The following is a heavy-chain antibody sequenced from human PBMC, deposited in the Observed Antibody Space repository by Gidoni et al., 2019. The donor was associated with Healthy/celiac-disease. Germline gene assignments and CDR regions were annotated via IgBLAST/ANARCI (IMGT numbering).Heavy chain of an antibody. D-gene: IGHD5-18*01. CDR3: AHTPNTAVVEFDY. CDR1: GFSLSTSGVG. J-gene: IGHJ4*02. CDR2: IYWYDAQ. V-gene: IGHV2-5*01. Sequence: QLTLTESGPTLAKPTHSLTLTSPFSGFSLSTSGVGVGWIRQPPGKALAWLALIYWYDAQRYSPSLKSRLTITKDTSKNQVVITMTNMDPVDTATYYCAHTPNTAVVEFDYWGQGTLVTVSS.